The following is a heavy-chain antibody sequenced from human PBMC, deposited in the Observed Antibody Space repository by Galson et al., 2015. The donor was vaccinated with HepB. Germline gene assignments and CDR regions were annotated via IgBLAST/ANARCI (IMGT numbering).Heavy chain of an antibody. J-gene: IGHJ3*02. V-gene: IGHV3-23*01. Sequence: SLRLSCAASGFTFSSYAMSWVRQAPGKGLEWVSAISGSGGSTYYADSVKGRFTISRDNSKNTLYLQMNSLRAEDTALYYCARVYYGSGSYYLNDAFDIWGQGTVVTVSS. CDR1: GFTFSSYA. CDR3: ARVYYGSGSYYLNDAFDI. CDR2: ISGSGGST. D-gene: IGHD3-10*01.